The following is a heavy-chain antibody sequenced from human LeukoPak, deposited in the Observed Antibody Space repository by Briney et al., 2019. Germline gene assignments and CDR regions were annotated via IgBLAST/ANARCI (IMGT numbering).Heavy chain of an antibody. CDR2: IYYSGST. Sequence: SETLSLTCTVSGGSVSSGSHYWSWIRQPPGKGLEWIGYIYYSGSTNYNPSLKSRVTISVDTSKNQFSLKLSSATAADTAVYYCARASALRHFDYWGQGTLVTVSS. CDR3: ARASALRHFDY. J-gene: IGHJ4*02. D-gene: IGHD4-17*01. V-gene: IGHV4-61*01. CDR1: GGSVSSGSHY.